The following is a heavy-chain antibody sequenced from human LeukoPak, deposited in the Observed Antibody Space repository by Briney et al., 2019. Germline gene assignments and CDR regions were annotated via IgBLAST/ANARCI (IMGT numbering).Heavy chain of an antibody. CDR1: GFTFSSYA. J-gene: IGHJ5*02. V-gene: IGHV3-23*01. CDR2: IRGGGGDT. D-gene: IGHD2/OR15-2a*01. Sequence: GGSLRLSCAASGFTFSSYAMSWVRQAPGKGLEWVSTIRGGGGDTYYADSVMGRFTISRDNSKNSLYLQMNSLRAEDAAIYYCARVRCSPTGCSPNWFDPWGQGTLVTVSS. CDR3: ARVRCSPTGCSPNWFDP.